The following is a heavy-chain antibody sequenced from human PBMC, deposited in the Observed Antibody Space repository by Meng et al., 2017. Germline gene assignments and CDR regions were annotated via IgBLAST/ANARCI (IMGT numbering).Heavy chain of an antibody. D-gene: IGHD6-25*01. CDR1: GYTFTAYY. CDR2: IDPNSGVT. V-gene: IGHV1-2*06. CDR3: ARDEDISAAGKLFGDY. J-gene: IGHJ4*02. Sequence: QVQLGQSGDEVKKPGASVKVSCTPSGYTFTAYYIHWVRQAPGQGLDWMGRIDPNSGVTEYAQKFQGRVTVTGDTSISTAYMELSRLRSDDTAMYYCARDEDISAAGKLFGDYWGQGTLVTVSS.